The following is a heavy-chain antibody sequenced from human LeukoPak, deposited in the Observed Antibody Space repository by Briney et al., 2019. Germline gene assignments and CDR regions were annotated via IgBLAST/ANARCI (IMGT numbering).Heavy chain of an antibody. D-gene: IGHD5-18*01. CDR1: EYTFTIYY. Sequence: ASVKVSCTASEYTFTIYYMHWVSQAPGQGLEWMGVINPSGGSTNYAQKFQGRVTMTRDTSTSTVYMELRSLRSEETAVYSCARGVHNYGNFDFWGQGTLVTVSS. V-gene: IGHV1-46*01. CDR3: ARGVHNYGNFDF. CDR2: INPSGGST. J-gene: IGHJ4*02.